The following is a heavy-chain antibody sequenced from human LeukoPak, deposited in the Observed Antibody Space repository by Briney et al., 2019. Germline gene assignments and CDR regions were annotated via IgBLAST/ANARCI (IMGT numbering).Heavy chain of an antibody. Sequence: PGGSLRLSCAASGFTFSSYSMNWVRQAPGKGLEWVSSISSSSSYIYYADSVKGRFTISRDNAKNSLYLQMNSLRAEDTAVYYCARESHPLQLLFGGFGYFDYWGQGTLVTVSS. V-gene: IGHV3-21*01. CDR2: ISSSSSYI. CDR3: ARESHPLQLLFGGFGYFDY. J-gene: IGHJ4*02. CDR1: GFTFSSYS. D-gene: IGHD2-2*01.